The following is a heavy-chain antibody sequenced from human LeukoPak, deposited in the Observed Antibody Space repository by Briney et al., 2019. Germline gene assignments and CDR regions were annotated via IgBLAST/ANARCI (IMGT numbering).Heavy chain of an antibody. Sequence: PGGSLRLSCAASGFTFSSYWMSWVRHAPGKGLELVANIKQEGSEKYYVDSVKGRFTISRDNAKNSLYLQMNSLRAEDTAVYYCAREALIAAAGIYYFDYWGQGTLVTVSS. CDR1: GFTFSSYW. CDR3: AREALIAAAGIYYFDY. J-gene: IGHJ4*02. D-gene: IGHD6-13*01. CDR2: IKQEGSEK. V-gene: IGHV3-7*01.